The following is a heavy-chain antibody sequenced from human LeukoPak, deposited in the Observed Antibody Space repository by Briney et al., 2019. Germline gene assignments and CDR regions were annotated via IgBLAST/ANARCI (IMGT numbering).Heavy chain of an antibody. Sequence: GASVKVSCKASGGTFSSYAISWVRQAPGQGLEWMGWINPNSGGTNYAQKFQGRVTMTRDTSISTAYMELSRLRSDDTAVYYCARPRRPRSGYDAFDIWGQGTMVTVSS. D-gene: IGHD3-3*01. CDR3: ARPRRPRSGYDAFDI. CDR1: GGTFSSYA. J-gene: IGHJ3*02. V-gene: IGHV1-2*02. CDR2: INPNSGGT.